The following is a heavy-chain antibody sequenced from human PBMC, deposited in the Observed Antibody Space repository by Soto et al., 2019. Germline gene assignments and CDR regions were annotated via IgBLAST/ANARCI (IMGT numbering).Heavy chain of an antibody. Sequence: PSETLSLTCAVYGGSFSGYDWSWIRQPPGKGLEWIGEINHSGSTNYNPSLKSRVTISVDTSKNQFSLKLSSVTAADTAVYYCASSPLRYCSSTSCPEEFDYWGQGTLVTSPQ. CDR1: GGSFSGYD. D-gene: IGHD2-2*01. CDR2: INHSGST. V-gene: IGHV4-34*01. CDR3: ASSPLRYCSSTSCPEEFDY. J-gene: IGHJ4*02.